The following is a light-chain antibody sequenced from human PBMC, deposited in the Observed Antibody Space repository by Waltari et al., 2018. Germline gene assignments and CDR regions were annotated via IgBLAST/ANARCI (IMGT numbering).Light chain of an antibody. CDR1: QSVSSSY. Sequence: EIVLTQSPGTPSLSPGERATLSCRASQSVSSSYLAWYQQKPGQAPRLLIYGASSRATGIPDRFSGSGSGTDFTLTISRLEPEDFAVYYCQQYGSSPDPFGQGTRLEIK. J-gene: IGKJ5*01. CDR3: QQYGSSPDP. V-gene: IGKV3-20*01. CDR2: GAS.